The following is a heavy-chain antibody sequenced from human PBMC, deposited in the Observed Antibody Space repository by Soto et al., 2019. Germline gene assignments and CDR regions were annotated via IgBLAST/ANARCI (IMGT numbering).Heavy chain of an antibody. CDR1: AYSFTSYW. CDR3: ARGVDGYTWGAY. J-gene: IGHJ4*02. Sequence: PGESLKISCEGSAYSFTSYWIGLMRQMPGKGLEYMGAIHPGNSETRYSPSFQGQVTFSADKSISTAYLQWSSLKASDNAMYYCARGVDGYTWGAYWGQGTQVTVSS. CDR2: IHPGNSET. D-gene: IGHD5-12*01. V-gene: IGHV5-51*01.